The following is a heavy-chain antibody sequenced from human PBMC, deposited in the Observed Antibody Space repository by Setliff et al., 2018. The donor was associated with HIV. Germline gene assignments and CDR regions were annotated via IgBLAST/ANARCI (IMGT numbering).Heavy chain of an antibody. CDR3: ARTAPMLRGTIIRWDN. J-gene: IGHJ4*02. V-gene: IGHV4-31*03. D-gene: IGHD3-10*01. CDR2: IYYSGST. CDR1: GGSITYGGHY. Sequence: PSETLSLTCTVTGGSITYGGHYWSWIRQHPGKGLELIGYIYYSGSTYYNPSLKSRLTISVDTSKNEFSLKLMSVTAADTAVYYCARTAPMLRGTIIRWDNWGQGTLVTVS.